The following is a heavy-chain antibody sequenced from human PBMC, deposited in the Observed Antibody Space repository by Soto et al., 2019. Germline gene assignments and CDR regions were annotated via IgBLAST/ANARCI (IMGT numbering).Heavy chain of an antibody. V-gene: IGHV3-23*01. CDR2: ISGSGGST. CDR3: AKDPRTPIVVVVANTEENDY. J-gene: IGHJ4*02. Sequence: EVQLLESGGGLVQPGGSLRLSCAASGFTFSSYAMSWVRQAPGKGLEWVSAISGSGGSTYYADSVKGRFTISRDNSKNTLYLQMNSLRAEDTAVYYCAKDPRTPIVVVVANTEENDYWGQGTLVTVSS. CDR1: GFTFSSYA. D-gene: IGHD2-15*01.